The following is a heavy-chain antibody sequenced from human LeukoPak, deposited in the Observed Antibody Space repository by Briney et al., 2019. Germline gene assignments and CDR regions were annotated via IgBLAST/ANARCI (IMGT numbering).Heavy chain of an antibody. CDR3: ARDFVYGGNSDEDYYYGMDV. D-gene: IGHD4-23*01. J-gene: IGHJ6*02. Sequence: PGGSLRLSCAASGFTVSSNYMSWVRQAPGKGLEWVSVIYSGGSTYYADSVKGRFTISRDNSKNTLYLQMNSLRAEDTAVCYCARDFVYGGNSDEDYYYGMDVWGQGTTVTVSS. CDR1: GFTVSSNY. V-gene: IGHV3-53*01. CDR2: IYSGGST.